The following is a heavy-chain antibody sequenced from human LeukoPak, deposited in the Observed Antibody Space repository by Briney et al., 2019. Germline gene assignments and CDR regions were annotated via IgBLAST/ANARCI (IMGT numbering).Heavy chain of an antibody. D-gene: IGHD1-26*01. CDR2: ISGSGGST. Sequence: PGGSLRLSCAASGFTFSSYAMSWVRQAPGKGLEWVSAISGSGGSTYYADSVKGRFTISRDNSKNTLYLQMNSLRAGDTAVYYCAKDSPIVGATSYYFDYWGQGTLVTVSS. CDR1: GFTFSSYA. V-gene: IGHV3-23*01. CDR3: AKDSPIVGATSYYFDY. J-gene: IGHJ4*02.